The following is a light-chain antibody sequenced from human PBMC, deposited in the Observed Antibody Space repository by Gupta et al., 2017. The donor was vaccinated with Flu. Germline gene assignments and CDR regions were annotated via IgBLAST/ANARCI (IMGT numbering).Light chain of an antibody. V-gene: IGKV2-28*01. CDR2: LGS. J-gene: IGKJ4*01. CDR3: RQARQTPRT. Sequence: DIVMTQSPLSLPVTPGEPASISCRSSQTLLHNNGNNYLDWFLQKPGQSPQVLIYLGSNRASGVPDRFSGSGSGTDFTLNISRVEAEDVGVYYCRQARQTPRTFGGGTKVEIK. CDR1: QTLLHNNGNNY.